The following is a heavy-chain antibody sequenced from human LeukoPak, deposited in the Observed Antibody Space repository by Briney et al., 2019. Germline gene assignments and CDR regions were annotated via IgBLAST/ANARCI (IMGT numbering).Heavy chain of an antibody. V-gene: IGHV1-2*02. CDR3: ARENSGDYLI. D-gene: IGHD4-17*01. J-gene: IGHJ4*02. CDR2: INPNSGGT. Sequence: ASVKVSCKASGGTFSSYAINWVRQAPGQGLEWMGWINPNSGGTNYAQKFQGRVTMTRDTSISTAYMELSRLRSDDTAVYYCARENSGDYLIWGQGTLVTVSS. CDR1: GGTFSSYA.